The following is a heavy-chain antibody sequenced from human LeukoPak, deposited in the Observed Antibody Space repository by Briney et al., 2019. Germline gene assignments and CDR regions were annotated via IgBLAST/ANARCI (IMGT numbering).Heavy chain of an antibody. CDR2: IKSKSDGGTTP. D-gene: IGHD6-13*01. CDR1: GFTFSNAW. J-gene: IGHJ4*02. Sequence: RGSLRLSCVASGFTFSNAWMSWVRRAPGKGLEWVGRIKSKSDGGTTPDYAAHVKGRFTISRDDSKNTVYLQMNSLKTEDTGVDYCTTARRTIASSGTEYWGQGTLVTVSS. CDR3: TTARRTIASSGTEY. V-gene: IGHV3-15*01.